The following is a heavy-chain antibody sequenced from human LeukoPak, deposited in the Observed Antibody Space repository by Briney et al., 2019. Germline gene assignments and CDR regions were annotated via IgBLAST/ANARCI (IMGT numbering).Heavy chain of an antibody. CDR2: INPGNGSP. V-gene: IGHV1-38-4*01. D-gene: IGHD3-3*01. CDR3: AREWESFWSGYSFNWFDP. J-gene: IGHJ5*02. Sequence: GASVKVSRSFSGFTITSYGIHWVQQSPGQGLEWMGWINPGNGSPSYAKKFQGRFTMTRDMSTTTAYTDLSSLTSEDMAVYYCAREWESFWSGYSFNWFDPWGQGTLVTVSS. CDR1: GFTITSYG.